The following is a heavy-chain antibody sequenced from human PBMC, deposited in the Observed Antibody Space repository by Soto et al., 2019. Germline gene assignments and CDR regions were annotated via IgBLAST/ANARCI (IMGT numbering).Heavy chain of an antibody. V-gene: IGHV1-2*04. CDR1: GYSFTDYH. J-gene: IGHJ6*02. Sequence: GASVKVSCKASGYSFTDYHIHWVRQAPGQGLEWLGRINPKSGGTSTAQKFQGWVTMTTDTSISTASKELTRLTSDDTAIYYCARGDSTGCSNGVCSFFYKHDMDVWGQGTPVTVSS. D-gene: IGHD2-8*01. CDR3: ARGDSTGCSNGVCSFFYKHDMDV. CDR2: INPKSGGT.